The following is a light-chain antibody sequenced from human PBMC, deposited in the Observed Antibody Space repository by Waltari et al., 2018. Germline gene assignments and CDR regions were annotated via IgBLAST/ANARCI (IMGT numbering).Light chain of an antibody. Sequence: SYELTQPPSVAVSPGQTVRITCSGGTLSKEYAYWYQQKPGQAPILLIYKDTKMPSGIPERFSGSTSGTTVTLTITGVQAEDEAAYYCQSPSSSGSYHWLFGGGTKLTVL. CDR3: QSPSSSGSYHWL. CDR2: KDT. J-gene: IGLJ3*02. V-gene: IGLV3-25*03. CDR1: TLSKEY.